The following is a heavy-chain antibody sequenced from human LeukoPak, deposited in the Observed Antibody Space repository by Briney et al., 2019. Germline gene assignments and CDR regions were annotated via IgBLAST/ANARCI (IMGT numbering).Heavy chain of an antibody. J-gene: IGHJ5*02. Sequence: SETLSLTCTVSGGSISSGDYYWSWTRQPPGKGLEWIGYISYSGSTYYNPSLKSRVTISVDTSKNRFSLKLTSVTAADTAVYYCARHRDYYGSGGWSDPWGQGTLVTVSS. V-gene: IGHV4-30-4*01. D-gene: IGHD3-10*01. CDR1: GGSISSGDYY. CDR2: ISYSGST. CDR3: ARHRDYYGSGGWSDP.